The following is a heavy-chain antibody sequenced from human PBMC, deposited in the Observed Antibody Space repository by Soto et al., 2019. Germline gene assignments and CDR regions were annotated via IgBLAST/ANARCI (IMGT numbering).Heavy chain of an antibody. CDR3: ARRQIPPPTPGAANARGAMDV. D-gene: IGHD6-13*01. J-gene: IGHJ6*02. Sequence: QVQLVESGGGVVQPGRSLRLSCAASGFTFNNYGMHWVRQAPGKGLEWLAVIWNDGSNSSYANSVKGRFTISRDNSKNTLYLQMSSLRAEDTGVYYCARRQIPPPTPGAANARGAMDVWGQGTTVTVSS. CDR1: GFTFNNYG. CDR2: IWNDGSNS. V-gene: IGHV3-33*01.